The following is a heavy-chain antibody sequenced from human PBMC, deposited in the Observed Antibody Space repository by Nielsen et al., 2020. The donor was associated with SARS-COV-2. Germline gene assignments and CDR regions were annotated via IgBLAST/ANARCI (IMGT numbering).Heavy chain of an antibody. CDR3: SRVVVITRGYAFDI. J-gene: IGHJ3*02. Sequence: SETLSLTCTVSGGSISSGGYYWSWIRQHPGKGLEWIGYIYYSGSTYYNPSLKSRVTISVDTSKNQFSLKLSSVTAADTAVYYCSRVVVITRGYAFDIWGQGTMVTVSS. CDR1: GGSISSGGYY. CDR2: IYYSGST. V-gene: IGHV4-31*03. D-gene: IGHD3-22*01.